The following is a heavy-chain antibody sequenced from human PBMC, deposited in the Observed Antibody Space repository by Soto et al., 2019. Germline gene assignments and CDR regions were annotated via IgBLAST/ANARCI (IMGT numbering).Heavy chain of an antibody. CDR1: GDSISRFY. V-gene: IGHV4-59*01. Sequence: SETLSLTCTVSGDSISRFYWSWIRQPPGKGLEWIGYISYSGSTNFNPSLKSRGTIFLDTSKNQLSLNLNSVTAADTAVYYCGRLLSETLLVDFWGQGTLVTVSS. J-gene: IGHJ4*02. D-gene: IGHD2-15*01. CDR3: GRLLSETLLVDF. CDR2: ISYSGST.